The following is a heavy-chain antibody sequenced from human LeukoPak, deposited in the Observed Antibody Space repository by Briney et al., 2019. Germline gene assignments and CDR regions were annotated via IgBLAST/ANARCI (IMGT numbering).Heavy chain of an antibody. V-gene: IGHV3-23*01. Sequence: GGSLRLSCAASGFTFSTYAMSWVRQAPGKGLEWVSGISGSGGSTYYADSVKGRFTISRDNSKHTLFMLMSSLRAEDTAIYNCAKALGSSPSWYYLENWGQGTLVTVSS. J-gene: IGHJ4*02. CDR3: AKALGSSPSWYYLEN. CDR1: GFTFSTYA. CDR2: ISGSGGST. D-gene: IGHD3-16*01.